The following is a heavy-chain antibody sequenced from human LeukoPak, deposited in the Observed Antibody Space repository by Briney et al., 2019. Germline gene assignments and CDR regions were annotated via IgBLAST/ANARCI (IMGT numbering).Heavy chain of an antibody. D-gene: IGHD1-26*01. CDR2: IYYSGST. V-gene: IGHV4-59*12. CDR3: ARELQWERDFDY. Sequence: PSETLSLTCTVSGGSISSYYWSWIRQPPGKGLEWIGYIYYSGSTNYNPSLKSRVTISVDTSKNQFSLKLSSVTAADTAVYYCARELQWERDFDYWGQGTLVTVSS. CDR1: GGSISSYY. J-gene: IGHJ4*02.